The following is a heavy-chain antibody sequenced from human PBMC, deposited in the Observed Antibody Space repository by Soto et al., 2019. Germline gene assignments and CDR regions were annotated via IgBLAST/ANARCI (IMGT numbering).Heavy chain of an antibody. CDR1: GFTVSSNY. J-gene: IGHJ4*02. CDR3: ARADLGYYFDY. CDR2: IYSGGST. Sequence: GGSLRLSCAASGFTVSSNYMSWVRQAPGKGLEWVSVIYSGGSTYYADSVKGRFTISRDNSKNTLYLQMNSLRAEDTAVYYCARADLGYYFDYWGQGTLVTVSS. V-gene: IGHV3-66*01.